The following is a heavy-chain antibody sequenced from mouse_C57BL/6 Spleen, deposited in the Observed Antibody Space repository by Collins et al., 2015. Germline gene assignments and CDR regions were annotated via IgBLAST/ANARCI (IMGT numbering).Heavy chain of an antibody. V-gene: IGHV1-59*01. J-gene: IGHJ2*01. Sequence: QVQLQQPGAELVRPGTSVKLSCKASGYTFTSYWMHWVKQRPGQGLEWIGVIDPSDSYTNYNQKFKGKATLTVDISSSTAYMQLSSLTSEDSAVYYCARRYYGSSPYYFDYWGQGTTLTVSS. CDR1: GYTFTSYW. CDR2: IDPSDSYT. D-gene: IGHD1-1*01. CDR3: ARRYYGSSPYYFDY.